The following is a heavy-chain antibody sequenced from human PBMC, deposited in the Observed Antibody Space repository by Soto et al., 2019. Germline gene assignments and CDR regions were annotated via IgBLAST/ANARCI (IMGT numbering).Heavy chain of an antibody. CDR2: ISAYNGNT. D-gene: IGHD6-13*01. CDR1: GYTFTSYG. Sequence: GASVKVSCKASGYTFTSYGISWVRQAPGQGLEWMGWISAYNGNTNYAQKLKGRVTMTTDTSTSTAYMELRSLRSDDTAVYYCARDYYVSIAAAGNYYYGMDVRGQGTTVTVSS. V-gene: IGHV1-18*01. J-gene: IGHJ6*02. CDR3: ARDYYVSIAAAGNYYYGMDV.